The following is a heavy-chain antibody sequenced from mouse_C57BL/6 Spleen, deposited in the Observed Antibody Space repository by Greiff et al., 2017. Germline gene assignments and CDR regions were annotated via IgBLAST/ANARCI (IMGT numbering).Heavy chain of an antibody. CDR1: GYTFTSYW. CDR3: AIPRYYGSSYGFAY. V-gene: IGHV1-74*01. CDR2: IHPSDSDT. Sequence: QVQLQQPGAELVKPGASVKVSCKASGYTFTSYWMHWVKQRPGQGLEWIGRIHPSDSDTNYNQKFKGKATLTVDKSSSTAYMQLRSLTSEDSAVYYCAIPRYYGSSYGFAYWGQGTLVTVSA. J-gene: IGHJ3*01. D-gene: IGHD1-1*01.